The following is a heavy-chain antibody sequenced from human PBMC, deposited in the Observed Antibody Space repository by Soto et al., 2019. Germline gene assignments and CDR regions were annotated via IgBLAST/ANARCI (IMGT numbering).Heavy chain of an antibody. D-gene: IGHD2-15*01. CDR1: GGSISSSSYY. V-gene: IGHV4-39*01. J-gene: IGHJ4*02. Sequence: SETLSLTCTVSGGSISSSSYYWGWIRQPPGKGLEWIGSIYYSGSTYYNPSLKSRVTISVDSSKNQFSLKLSSVTAADTAVYYCASLGYCSGGSCDDFDYWGQGTLVTVSS. CDR2: IYYSGST. CDR3: ASLGYCSGGSCDDFDY.